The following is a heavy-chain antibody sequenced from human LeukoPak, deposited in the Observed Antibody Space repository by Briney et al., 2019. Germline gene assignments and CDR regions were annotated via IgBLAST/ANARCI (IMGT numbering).Heavy chain of an antibody. CDR3: TKVASGSSGCKIYYYMDV. CDR2: ISWNSHTI. D-gene: IGHD2-15*01. J-gene: IGHJ6*03. Sequence: SLRLTCAASGCSFSKYDMRWVRQAPGKGLEWVSGISWNSHTIAYADSVRGRFTISRDTSENPFYLQLNSLSTDGTVLYYCTKVASGSSGCKIYYYMDVWGQGTTVTVSS. CDR1: GCSFSKYD. V-gene: IGHV3-9*01.